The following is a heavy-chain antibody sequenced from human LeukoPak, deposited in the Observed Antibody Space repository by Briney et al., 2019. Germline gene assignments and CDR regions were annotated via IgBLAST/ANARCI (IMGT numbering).Heavy chain of an antibody. D-gene: IGHD3-16*02. J-gene: IGHJ3*02. CDR2: INHSGST. CDR3: ARGEGDYVWGSYRQGAFDI. V-gene: IGHV4-34*01. CDR1: GGSFSGYY. Sequence: SETLSLTYAVYGGSFSGYYWSWIRQPPGKGLEWIGEINHSGSTNYNPSLKSRVTISVDTSKNQFSLKLSSVTAADTAVYYCARGEGDYVWGSYRQGAFDIWGQGTMLTVSS.